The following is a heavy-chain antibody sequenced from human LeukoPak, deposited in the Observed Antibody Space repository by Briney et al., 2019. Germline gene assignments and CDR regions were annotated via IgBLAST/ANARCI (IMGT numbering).Heavy chain of an antibody. CDR2: IYSGGST. CDR1: GFTVSSNY. D-gene: IGHD3-9*01. Sequence: GGSLRLSCAASGFTVSSNYMTWVRQAPGKGLEWVSVIYSGGSTYYADSVKGRFTISRDNSKNTLYLQMNSLRAEDTAVYYCARDSSDILTGYSPDYWGQGTLVTVSS. CDR3: ARDSSDILTGYSPDY. J-gene: IGHJ4*02. V-gene: IGHV3-53*01.